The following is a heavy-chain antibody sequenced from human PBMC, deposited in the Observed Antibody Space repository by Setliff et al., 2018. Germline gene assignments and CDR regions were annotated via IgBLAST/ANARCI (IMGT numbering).Heavy chain of an antibody. J-gene: IGHJ3*02. CDR2: ISAYNGNT. CDR3: ARDSRPSSSWYLSDAFDI. V-gene: IGHV1-18*01. D-gene: IGHD6-13*01. CDR1: GYTFTSYG. Sequence: ASVKVSCKASGYTFTSYGITWVRQAPGQGLEWMGWISAYNGNTNYAQKLQGRVTMTTDTSTSTAYMELRSLRSDDTAVYYCARDSRPSSSWYLSDAFDIWGQGTMGTVSS.